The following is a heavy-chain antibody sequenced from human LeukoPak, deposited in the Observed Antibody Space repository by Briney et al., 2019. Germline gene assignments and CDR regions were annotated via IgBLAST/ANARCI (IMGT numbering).Heavy chain of an antibody. V-gene: IGHV3-23*01. Sequence: GGSLRLSCAASGFTFSSYGMSWGRQAPGKGLGWVSAISGSGGSTYYADSVKGRFTISRDNSKNTLYLQMNSLRAEDTAVYYCAKGGRYTYYYDSPYYFDYWGQGTLVTVSS. CDR2: ISGSGGST. CDR1: GFTFSSYG. CDR3: AKGGRYTYYYDSPYYFDY. J-gene: IGHJ4*02. D-gene: IGHD3-22*01.